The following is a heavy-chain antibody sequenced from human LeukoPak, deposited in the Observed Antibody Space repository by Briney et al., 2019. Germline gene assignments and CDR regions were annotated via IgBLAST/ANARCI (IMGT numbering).Heavy chain of an antibody. V-gene: IGHV3-30*03. CDR3: ARMGGITTPYYYFDY. Sequence: GGSLRLSCAASGFTFSSYGMHWVRQAPGKGLEWVAVISYDGSNKYYADSVKGRFTISRDNSKNTLYLQMNSLRAEDTAVHYCARMGGITTPYYYFDYWGQGTLVTVSS. J-gene: IGHJ4*02. D-gene: IGHD3-10*01. CDR2: ISYDGSNK. CDR1: GFTFSSYG.